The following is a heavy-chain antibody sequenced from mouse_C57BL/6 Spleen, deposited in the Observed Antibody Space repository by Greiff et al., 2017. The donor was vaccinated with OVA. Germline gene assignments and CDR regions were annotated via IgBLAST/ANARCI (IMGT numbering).Heavy chain of an antibody. Sequence: VQLQQPGAELVKPGASVKLSCKASGYTFTSYWMQWVKQRPGQGLEWIGEIDPSDSYTNYNQKFKGKATMTVDTSSSTAYMQLSSLTSEDSAVYYCARNNVFDDWGKGTTLTVSS. CDR3: ARNNVFDD. CDR1: GYTFTSYW. D-gene: IGHD6-1*01. V-gene: IGHV1-50*01. J-gene: IGHJ2*01. CDR2: IDPSDSYT.